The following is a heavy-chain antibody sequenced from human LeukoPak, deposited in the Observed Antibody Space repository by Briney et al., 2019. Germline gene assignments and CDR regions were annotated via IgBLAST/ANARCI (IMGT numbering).Heavy chain of an antibody. V-gene: IGHV3-30*18. Sequence: GGSLRLSCAASGFTFSSYGMHWVRQAPGKGLEWVAVISYDGSNKYYADSVKGRFTISRDNSKNTLYLQMNSLRAEDTAVYYCAKDLDYGSGFDPWGQGTLVTVSS. CDR2: ISYDGSNK. CDR3: AKDLDYGSGFDP. D-gene: IGHD3-10*01. J-gene: IGHJ5*02. CDR1: GFTFSSYG.